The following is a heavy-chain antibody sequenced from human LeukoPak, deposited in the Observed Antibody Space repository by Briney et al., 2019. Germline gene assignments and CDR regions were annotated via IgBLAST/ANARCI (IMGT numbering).Heavy chain of an antibody. CDR3: AKALLYYYEDN. CDR1: GFTFSSYA. V-gene: IGHV3-23*01. CDR2: ISGSGAGT. D-gene: IGHD3-22*01. J-gene: IGHJ4*02. Sequence: GGSLRLSCAASGFTFSSYAMNWVRQTPGKGLEWVSDISGSGAGTYYADAVKGRFTISRDNSKNTLYLQMSSLRAEDTAVYYCAKALLYYYEDNWGQGTLVTVSS.